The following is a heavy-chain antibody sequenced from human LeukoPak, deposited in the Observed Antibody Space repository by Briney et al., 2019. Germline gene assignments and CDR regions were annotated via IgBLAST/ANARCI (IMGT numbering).Heavy chain of an antibody. CDR2: INIDERIT. CDR1: GFSFSTQR. J-gene: IGHJ4*02. D-gene: IGHD2-2*01. CDR3: VVPAAIANDY. V-gene: IGHV3-74*01. Sequence: PGGSLRLSCAASGFSFSTQRMHWVRQAPGKGLVWVSYINIDERITGYADSVKGRFTISRDNAKNTLYLQMNSLRAEDTAVYYCVVPAAIANDYWGQGTLVTVSS.